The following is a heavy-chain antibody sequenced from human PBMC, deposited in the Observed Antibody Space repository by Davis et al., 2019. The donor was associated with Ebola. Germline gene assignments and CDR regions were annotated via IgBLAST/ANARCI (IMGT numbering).Heavy chain of an antibody. J-gene: IGHJ5*02. V-gene: IGHV4-34*01. CDR1: GGSFSGSY. Sequence: SETLSLTCAVYGGSFSGSYWSWIRQPPGKGLEWIGEINHSGSTNYSPSLKSRVTISVDTSKNQFSLKLSSVTAADTAVYYCARDRGPYNWFDPWGQGTLVTVSS. CDR2: INHSGST. CDR3: ARDRGPYNWFDP.